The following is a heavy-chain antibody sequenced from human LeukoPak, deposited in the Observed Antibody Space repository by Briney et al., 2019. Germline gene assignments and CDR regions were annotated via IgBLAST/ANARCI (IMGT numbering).Heavy chain of an antibody. CDR3: ARARLVWTKYFDC. CDR2: ISYDGSNK. Sequence: GGSLRLSCAASGFTFSSYGMHWVRQAPGKGLEWVAVISYDGSNKYYADSVKGRFTISRDNSKNTLYLQMNSLSAEDTAVYYCARARLVWTKYFDCWGQGTLVTVSS. D-gene: IGHD2-8*01. V-gene: IGHV3-33*05. CDR1: GFTFSSYG. J-gene: IGHJ4*02.